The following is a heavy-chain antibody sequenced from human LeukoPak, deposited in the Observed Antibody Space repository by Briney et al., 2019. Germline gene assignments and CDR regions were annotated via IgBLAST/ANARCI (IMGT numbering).Heavy chain of an antibody. V-gene: IGHV3-23*01. D-gene: IGHD3-22*01. CDR3: AKALMTYYYDSSGYHDAFDI. CDR1: GFTFSSYA. Sequence: GGSLRLSCAASGFTFSSYAMSWVRQAPGKGLEWVSVISGSVSSTNYADSVKGRFTISRDNAKNSLYLQMNSLRAEDTALYYCAKALMTYYYDSSGYHDAFDIWGQGTMVTVSS. CDR2: ISGSVSST. J-gene: IGHJ3*02.